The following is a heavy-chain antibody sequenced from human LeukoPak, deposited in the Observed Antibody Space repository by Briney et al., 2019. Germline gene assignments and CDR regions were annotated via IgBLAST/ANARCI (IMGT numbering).Heavy chain of an antibody. CDR3: AKKLAVAGTVYFDY. D-gene: IGHD6-19*01. J-gene: IGHJ4*02. CDR1: GFTFSSYA. CDR2: ISGSGGST. V-gene: IGHV3-23*01. Sequence: PGGSLRLSCAASGFTFSSYAMSWVRQAPGKWLEWVSAISGSGGSTYYADSVKGRFTISRDNSKNTLYLQMNSLRAEDTAVYYCAKKLAVAGTVYFDYWGQGTLVAVSS.